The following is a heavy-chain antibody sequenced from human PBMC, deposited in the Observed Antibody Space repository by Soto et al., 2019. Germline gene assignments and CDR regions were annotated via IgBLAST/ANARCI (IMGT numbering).Heavy chain of an antibody. D-gene: IGHD6-13*01. Sequence: EVQLVESGGGLVEPGGSLRLSCAASGFTFSQAWMDWVRQAPGKGLEWVGRIKRKIDGGTIEYAAPVKGRFTISTDGSKDTLYLQMNNLKTEDTAVYYCATVGYSSSWSRSDHWGQGTLVTVSS. J-gene: IGHJ4*02. CDR1: GFTFSQAW. CDR2: IKRKIDGGTI. V-gene: IGHV3-15*07. CDR3: ATVGYSSSWSRSDH.